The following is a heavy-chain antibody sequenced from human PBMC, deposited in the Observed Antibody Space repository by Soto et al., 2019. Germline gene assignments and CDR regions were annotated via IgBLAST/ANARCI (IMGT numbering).Heavy chain of an antibody. CDR1: GYTFTSYY. CDR2: INPSGGST. CDR3: ATSWGEYSSSSMVKYYYYGMDV. D-gene: IGHD6-6*01. V-gene: IGHV1-46*01. J-gene: IGHJ6*02. Sequence: ASVKVSCKASGYTFTSYYMHWVRQAPGQGLEWMGIINPSGGSTSYAQKFQGRVTMPRDTSTSTVYMELSSRRSEDTAVYYCATSWGEYSSSSMVKYYYYGMDVWGQGTTVTVSS.